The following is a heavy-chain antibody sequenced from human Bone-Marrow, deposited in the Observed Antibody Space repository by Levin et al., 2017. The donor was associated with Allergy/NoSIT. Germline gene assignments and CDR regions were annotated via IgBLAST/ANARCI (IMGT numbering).Heavy chain of an antibody. J-gene: IGHJ4*02. CDR1: GFTFSDYA. CDR3: ARVTLPGYCVRAYCFGGFDF. Sequence: PGGSLRLSCAASGFTFSDYAIHWVRQAPGKGLEWMAVISHDGIDKYYADSVKGRFTISRDNSKNTLYFELNSLRPADTAIYYCARVTLPGYCVRAYCFGGFDFWGQGTLVTVSP. V-gene: IGHV3-30*14. D-gene: IGHD2-15*01. CDR2: ISHDGIDK.